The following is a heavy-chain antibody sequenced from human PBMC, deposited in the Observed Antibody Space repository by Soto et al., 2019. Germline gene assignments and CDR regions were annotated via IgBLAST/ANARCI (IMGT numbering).Heavy chain of an antibody. J-gene: IGHJ4*01. CDR1: GFTFGDTP. Sequence: PGGSLRLSCAASGFTFGDTPMNWVRQAPGKGLEWVGRLKSKSDGGATDFAAAVRGRFTISRDASTNTLNLQMDSLKTEDTAVYYCIAGRNTKGAHPFDYWGQGTLVTVSS. CDR3: IAGRNTKGAHPFDY. CDR2: LKSKSDGGAT. V-gene: IGHV3-15*07.